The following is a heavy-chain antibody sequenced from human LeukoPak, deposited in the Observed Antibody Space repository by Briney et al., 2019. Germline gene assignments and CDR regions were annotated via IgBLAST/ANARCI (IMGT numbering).Heavy chain of an antibody. V-gene: IGHV3-21*01. J-gene: IGHJ4*02. CDR1: GFTFSSYS. Sequence: GGSLRLSCAASGFTFSSYSMNWVRQAPGKGLEWVSSISSSSSYIYYADSVKGRFTISRDNAKNSLYLQMNSLRAEDTAMYYCARFSGSYKLDYWGQGALVTVSS. CDR2: ISSSSSYI. D-gene: IGHD1-26*01. CDR3: ARFSGSYKLDY.